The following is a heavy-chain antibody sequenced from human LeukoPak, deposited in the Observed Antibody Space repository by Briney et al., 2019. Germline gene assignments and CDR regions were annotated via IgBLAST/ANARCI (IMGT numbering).Heavy chain of an antibody. V-gene: IGHV1-18*01. D-gene: IGHD1-26*01. J-gene: IGHJ4*02. CDR2: ISAYTGNT. Sequence: GASVKVSCKASGYTFTIYGISWVRQAPGEGLEWMGWISAYTGNTNYAQKLQGRVTMTTDTSTSTAYMELRSLRSDDTAVYYCAGRLTASPLGATADAWGYWGQGTLVTVSS. CDR1: GYTFTIYG. CDR3: AGRLTASPLGATADAWGY.